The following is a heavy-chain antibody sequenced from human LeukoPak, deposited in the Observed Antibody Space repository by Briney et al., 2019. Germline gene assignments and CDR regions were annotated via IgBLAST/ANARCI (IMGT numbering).Heavy chain of an antibody. V-gene: IGHV3-53*01. D-gene: IGHD1-26*01. J-gene: IGHJ2*01. CDR2: LYSGGNT. CDR1: GFTVSSNY. Sequence: GSLRLSCAASGFTVSSNYMSWVRQAPGKGLEWVSVLYSGGNTYYADSVKGRFTISRDNSKNTLYLQMSSLRAEDTAVYYCAKDPANWDGYFDLWGRGTLVTVSS. CDR3: AKDPANWDGYFDL.